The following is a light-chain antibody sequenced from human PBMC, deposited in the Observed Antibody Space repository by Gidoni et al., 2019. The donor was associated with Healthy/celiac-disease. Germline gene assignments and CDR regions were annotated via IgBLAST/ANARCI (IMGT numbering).Light chain of an antibody. Sequence: QSALTQPPSASGSPGQSVTISCTGTSSYVGGYNYVSWYQQHPGKAPKLMIYEVSKRPSGVPDRFSGSKSGNTASLTVSGLQAEVEADYYCSSYAGSNNLGVFGGGTKLTVL. J-gene: IGLJ3*02. CDR3: SSYAGSNNLGV. CDR2: EVS. CDR1: SSYVGGYNY. V-gene: IGLV2-8*01.